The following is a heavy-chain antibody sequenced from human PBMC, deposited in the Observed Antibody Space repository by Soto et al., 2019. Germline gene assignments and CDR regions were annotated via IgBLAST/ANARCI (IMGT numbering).Heavy chain of an antibody. CDR2: ISAYSGDT. D-gene: IGHD3-3*01. Sequence: VQLLQSGGEVRKPGASVKVSCKTSGYTFTNYAINWVRQAPGQGLQWMGWISAYSGDTKYAQRFQDRLTVTTDPSTATASMELRSPRSDDTAVYYCARDGRAFSIFGETRGVWGQWTTVTVS. CDR1: GYTFTNYA. J-gene: IGHJ6*02. CDR3: ARDGRAFSIFGETRGV. V-gene: IGHV1-18*01.